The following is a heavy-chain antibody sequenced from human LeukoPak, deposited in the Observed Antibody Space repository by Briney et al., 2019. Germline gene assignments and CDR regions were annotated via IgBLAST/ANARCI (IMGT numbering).Heavy chain of an antibody. D-gene: IGHD6-6*01. CDR3: ASGIAAQYYYGMDV. CDR2: IYYSGST. CDR1: GGSISSSSYY. V-gene: IGHV4-39*07. Sequence: PSETLSLTCTVSGGSISSSSYYWGWVRQPPGKGLEWIGSIYYSGSTYYNPSLKSRVTISVDTSKNQFSLKLSSVTAADTAVYYCASGIAAQYYYGMDVWGQGTTVTVSS. J-gene: IGHJ6*02.